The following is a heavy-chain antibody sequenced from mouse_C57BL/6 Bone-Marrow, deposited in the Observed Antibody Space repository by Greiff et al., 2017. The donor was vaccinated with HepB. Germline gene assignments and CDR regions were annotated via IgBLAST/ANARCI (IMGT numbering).Heavy chain of an antibody. J-gene: IGHJ3*01. CDR2: IDPSDSET. D-gene: IGHD2-14*01. CDR1: GYTFTSYW. Sequence: QVQLQQPGAELVRPGSSVKLSCKASGYTFTSYWMHWVKQRPIQGLEWIGNIDPSDSETHYNQKFKDKATLTVDKSSSTAYMQLSSLTSEDSAVYYCARGKYDDGAWFAYWGQGTLVTVSA. V-gene: IGHV1-52*01. CDR3: ARGKYDDGAWFAY.